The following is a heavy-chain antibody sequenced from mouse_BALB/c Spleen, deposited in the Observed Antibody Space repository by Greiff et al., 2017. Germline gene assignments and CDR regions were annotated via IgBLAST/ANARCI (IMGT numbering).Heavy chain of an antibody. CDR2: IDPYYGDT. J-gene: IGHJ4*01. V-gene: IGHV1-39*01. CDR1: GYSFTGYN. Sequence: VQLQQSGPELVKPGASVKISCKASGYSFTGYNMNWVKQSNGKSLEWIGNIDPYYGDTSYNQKLKSKATLTVDKYSITAYMQLKSLTSDDSAVYYGSKSPFSYAMDYWGQGTSVTVSS. CDR3: SKSPFSYAMDY.